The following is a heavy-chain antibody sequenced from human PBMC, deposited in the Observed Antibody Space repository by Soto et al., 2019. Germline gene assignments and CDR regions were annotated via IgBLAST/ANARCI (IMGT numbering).Heavy chain of an antibody. CDR3: ARDFTKSSSWPYYFDY. CDR2: ISAYSGST. D-gene: IGHD6-13*01. Sequence: QVLLVQSGAEVKKPGASVKVSCKASGYTFTTYGISWVRQAPGQGLEWMGGISAYSGSTKFAQKLQGRVTMTTDTSTTTAYMELRSLTSDDTAVYYCARDFTKSSSWPYYFDYWGQGTLVTVSS. V-gene: IGHV1-18*01. J-gene: IGHJ4*02. CDR1: GYTFTTYG.